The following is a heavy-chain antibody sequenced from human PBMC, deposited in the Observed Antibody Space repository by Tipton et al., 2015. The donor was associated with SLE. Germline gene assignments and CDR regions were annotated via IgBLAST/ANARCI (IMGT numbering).Heavy chain of an antibody. D-gene: IGHD6-19*01. Sequence: TLSLTCTLSGGSISSHYWSWIRQPPGKGLEWIGYIYYSGSTNYNPPLKSRVTITVDTSKNQFSLKLNSVTAADTAVYYCARGVRIAVVKGWYFDLWGRGTLVTVSS. V-gene: IGHV4-59*11. CDR2: IYYSGST. J-gene: IGHJ2*01. CDR3: ARGVRIAVVKGWYFDL. CDR1: GGSISSHY.